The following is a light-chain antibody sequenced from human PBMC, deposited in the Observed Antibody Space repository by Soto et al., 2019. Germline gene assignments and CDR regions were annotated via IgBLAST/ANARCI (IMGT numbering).Light chain of an antibody. CDR3: QQYNNWPPWT. J-gene: IGKJ1*01. V-gene: IGKV1-5*01. Sequence: DIQVPQSPSTLSASVGDRVTITCRASQSISSSLAWYHQKPGTAPKLLIYDASSLERGVPSRFSGSGSGTEFTLTISSLQSEDFAVYYCQQYNNWPPWTFGQGTKVDI. CDR1: QSISSS. CDR2: DAS.